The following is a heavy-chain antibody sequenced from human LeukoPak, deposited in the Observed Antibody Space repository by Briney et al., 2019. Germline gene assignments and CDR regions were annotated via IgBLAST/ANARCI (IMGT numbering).Heavy chain of an antibody. D-gene: IGHD3-10*01. CDR3: ARRSSGGLYYFDY. CDR1: GFTFSSYS. V-gene: IGHV3-48*02. CDR2: IRSSGSTI. J-gene: IGHJ4*02. Sequence: GGSLRLSCAASGFTFSSYSMNWVRQAPGKGLEWVSYIRSSGSTIYYADSVKGRFTISRDNAKNSLFLQMNSPRDEDTAVYYCARRSSGGLYYFDYWGQGTLVTVSS.